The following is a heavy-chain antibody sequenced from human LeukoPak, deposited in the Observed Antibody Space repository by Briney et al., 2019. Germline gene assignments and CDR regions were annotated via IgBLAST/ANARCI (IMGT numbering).Heavy chain of an antibody. V-gene: IGHV1-2*06. CDR1: GYKFVDDY. Sequence: GASVKVSCKASGYKFVDDYMHWVRQAPGQGLEFMGRINPDTGFTNYAQKFQGRVTLTRDTSISTAYMEVRSLRSDDTAVYYCVPTPEAYTSNWNVWGRGTLVTVSS. CDR3: VPTPEAYTSNWNV. J-gene: IGHJ4*02. CDR2: INPDTGFT. D-gene: IGHD1-1*01.